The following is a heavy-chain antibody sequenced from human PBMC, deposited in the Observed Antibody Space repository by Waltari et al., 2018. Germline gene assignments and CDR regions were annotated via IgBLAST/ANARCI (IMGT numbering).Heavy chain of an antibody. CDR3: ARGSGSYPLYY. CDR2: INHSGST. D-gene: IGHD1-26*01. V-gene: IGHV4-34*01. Sequence: QVQLQQWGAGLLKPSETLSLTCAVYGGSFSGYYWSWIRQPPGKGLEWIGEINHSGSTNYNPSLKSRVTISVDTSKNQFSLKLSSVTAADTAVYYCARGSGSYPLYYWGQGTLVTVSS. CDR1: GGSFSGYY. J-gene: IGHJ4*02.